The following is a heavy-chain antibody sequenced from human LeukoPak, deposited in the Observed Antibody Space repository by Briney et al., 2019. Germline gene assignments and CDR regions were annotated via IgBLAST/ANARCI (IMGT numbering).Heavy chain of an antibody. CDR2: INHSGST. D-gene: IGHD6-6*01. Sequence: PSETLSLTCAVYGGSFSGYYWSWIRQPPGKGLEWIGEINHSGSTNYNPSLKSRVTISVDTSKNQFSLKLSSVTAADTAVYYCAGSSSVWFDPWGQGTLVTVSS. CDR3: AGSSSVWFDP. V-gene: IGHV4-34*01. J-gene: IGHJ5*02. CDR1: GGSFSGYY.